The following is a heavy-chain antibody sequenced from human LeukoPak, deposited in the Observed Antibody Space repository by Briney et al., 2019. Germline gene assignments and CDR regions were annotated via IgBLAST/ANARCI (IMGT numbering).Heavy chain of an antibody. CDR3: ASLWGSETELQYSSSGNSDY. J-gene: IGHJ4*02. Sequence: GASVKVSCKASGGTFSSYAISWVRQAPGQGLEWMGGIIPIFGTANYAQKFQGRVTITTDESTSTAYMELSSLRSEDTAVYYCASLWGSETELQYSSSGNSDYWGQGTLVTVSS. CDR2: IIPIFGTA. CDR1: GGTFSSYA. D-gene: IGHD6-6*01. V-gene: IGHV1-69*05.